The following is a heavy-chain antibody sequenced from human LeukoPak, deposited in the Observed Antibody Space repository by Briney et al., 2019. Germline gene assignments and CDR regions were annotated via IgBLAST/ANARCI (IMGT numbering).Heavy chain of an antibody. CDR1: GFTFSSYG. V-gene: IGHV3-7*04. CDR2: IKQDGSEK. CDR3: AREGGYCGSTSCYFWFDP. Sequence: PGGSLRLSCAASGFTFSSYGMHWVRQAPGKGLEWVANIKQDGSEKFYVDSVKGRFTISRDNAENSLYLQMNTLRAEDTAVYYCAREGGYCGSTSCYFWFDPWGQGTLVTVSS. J-gene: IGHJ5*02. D-gene: IGHD2-2*01.